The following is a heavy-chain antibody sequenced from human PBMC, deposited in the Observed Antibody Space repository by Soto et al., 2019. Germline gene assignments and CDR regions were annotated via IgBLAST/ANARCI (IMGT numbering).Heavy chain of an antibody. D-gene: IGHD2-15*01. CDR1: GYTFTSYY. J-gene: IGHJ4*02. CDR2: INPSGGST. CDR3: ARDHGRYCSGGSCYDY. V-gene: IGHV1-46*01. Sequence: ASVKVSCKASGYTFTSYYMHWVRQAPGQGLEWMGIINPSGGSTSYAQKFQGRVTMTTDTSTSTAYMELRSLRSDDTAVYYCARDHGRYCSGGSCYDYWGQGTLVTVSS.